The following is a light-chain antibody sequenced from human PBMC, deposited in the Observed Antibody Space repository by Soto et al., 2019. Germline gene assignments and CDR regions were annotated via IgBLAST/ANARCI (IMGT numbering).Light chain of an antibody. CDR2: DVS. J-gene: IGLJ2*01. CDR3: SSYTNSTTLVV. V-gene: IGLV2-11*01. Sequence: QSALTQPRSVSGSPGQSVTISCTGTSSDVGGYNYVSWYQQHPGKAPKLMIYDVSKRPSGVPDRFSGSKSGNTASLTISGLQAEDEADYYCSSYTNSTTLVVFGGGTKLTVL. CDR1: SSDVGGYNY.